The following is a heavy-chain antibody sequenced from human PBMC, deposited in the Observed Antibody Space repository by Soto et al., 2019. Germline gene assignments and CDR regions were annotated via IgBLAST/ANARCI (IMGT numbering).Heavy chain of an antibody. CDR2: LNHTGST. CDR3: ARGALNYDLWSTPINGGLDV. J-gene: IGHJ6*02. V-gene: IGHV4-34*01. Sequence: PSETLSLTCAVYGGSFSDYSWNWNWIRQPPGKGLEWIGELNHTGSTSHNPSLKSRITLSLDTSKNQFSLILTSLTAADTAVYYPARGALNYDLWSTPINGGLDVWVQGTT. CDR1: GGSFSDYSWN. D-gene: IGHD3-3*01.